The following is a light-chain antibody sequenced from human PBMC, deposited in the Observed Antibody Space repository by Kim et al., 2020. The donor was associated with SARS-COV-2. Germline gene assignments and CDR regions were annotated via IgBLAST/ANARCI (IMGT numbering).Light chain of an antibody. CDR3: GTWDSSLSAVV. Sequence: QLVLTQPPSVSAAPGQKVTISCSGSSSNIGNNYVSWYQQLPGTAPNLLIYDNNKRPSGIPDRFSGSKSGTSATLGITGLQTGDEADYYCGTWDSSLSAVVFGGGTKLTVL. CDR1: SSNIGNNY. J-gene: IGLJ2*01. CDR2: DNN. V-gene: IGLV1-51*01.